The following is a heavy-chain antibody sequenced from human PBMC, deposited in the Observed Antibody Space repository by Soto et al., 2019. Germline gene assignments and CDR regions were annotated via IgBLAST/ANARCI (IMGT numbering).Heavy chain of an antibody. D-gene: IGHD3-10*01. V-gene: IGHV4-39*01. CDR3: ARQSGSGSYYIYYYYGMDV. CDR1: GGSIASSGYY. CDR2: IYYSGST. J-gene: IGHJ6*02. Sequence: SETLSLTCTVPGGSIASSGYYWGWIRQPPGKGLEWIGSIYYSGSTYYNPSLKSRVTISVDTSKNQFSLKLSSVTAADTAVYYCARQSGSGSYYIYYYYGMDVWGQGTTVT.